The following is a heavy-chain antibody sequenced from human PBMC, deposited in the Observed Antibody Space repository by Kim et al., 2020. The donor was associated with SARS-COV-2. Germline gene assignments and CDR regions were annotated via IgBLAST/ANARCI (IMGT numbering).Heavy chain of an antibody. CDR3: ARGPTSTVTDYYYGMDV. J-gene: IGHJ6*02. V-gene: IGHV3-11*06. D-gene: IGHD4-4*01. Sequence: KGRLTIARNNAKNSLYLQMNSLRAEDTAVYYCARGPTSTVTDYYYGMDVWGRGTTVTVSS.